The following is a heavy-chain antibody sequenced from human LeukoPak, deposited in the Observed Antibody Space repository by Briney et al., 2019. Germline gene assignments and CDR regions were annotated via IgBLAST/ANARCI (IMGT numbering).Heavy chain of an antibody. V-gene: IGHV3-23*01. CDR3: ARWVTIFGGRTFDY. D-gene: IGHD3-3*01. J-gene: IGHJ4*02. CDR2: ISGSGGST. Sequence: GGSLRLSCVASGFTFSSYAVSWVRQAPGKGLEWVSAISGSGGSTYYADSVKGRFTISRDNSKNTLYLQMNSLRAEDTAVYYCARWVTIFGGRTFDYWGQGTLVTVSS. CDR1: GFTFSSYA.